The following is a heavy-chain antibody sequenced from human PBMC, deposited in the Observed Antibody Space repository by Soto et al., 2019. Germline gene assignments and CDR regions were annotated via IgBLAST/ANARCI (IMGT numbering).Heavy chain of an antibody. V-gene: IGHV3-30-3*01. D-gene: IGHD6-19*01. CDR1: GFTFSSYA. CDR3: ARGFASSGWYPGWFDP. CDR2: ISYDGSNK. J-gene: IGHJ5*02. Sequence: QVQLVESGGGVVQPGRSLRLSCAASGFTFSSYAMHWVRQAPGKGLEWVAVISYDGSNKYYADSVKGRFTISRDNSKNTLYLQMNSLRAEDTAVYYCARGFASSGWYPGWFDPWGQGTLVTVSS.